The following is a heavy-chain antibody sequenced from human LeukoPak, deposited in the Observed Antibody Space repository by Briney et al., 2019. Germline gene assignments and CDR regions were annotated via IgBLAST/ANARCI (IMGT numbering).Heavy chain of an antibody. CDR1: GFTFSSYA. Sequence: PGGSLRLSCAASGFTFSSYAMSWVRQAPGKGLEWVSYISSSGSTIYYADSVKGRFTISRDNAKNSLYLQMNSLRAEDTAVYYCARGTSIYYYYGMDVWGQGTTVTVSS. CDR2: ISSSGSTI. V-gene: IGHV3-48*04. CDR3: ARGTSIYYYYGMDV. J-gene: IGHJ6*02. D-gene: IGHD2-2*01.